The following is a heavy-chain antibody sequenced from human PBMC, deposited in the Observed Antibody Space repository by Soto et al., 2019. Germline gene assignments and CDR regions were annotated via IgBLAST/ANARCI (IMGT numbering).Heavy chain of an antibody. D-gene: IGHD3-3*01. CDR1: EFTFSSYA. Sequence: EVQLLESGGGLVQPGGSLRLSCAASEFTFSSYAMRWVRQAPGKGLDWVSAISASGDSTYYADSVKGRFTISRDNSKNTLYLQMNSLRAEDTAVYFCAKAPLYDFWSRTSYFDYWGQGTLVTVSS. CDR3: AKAPLYDFWSRTSYFDY. J-gene: IGHJ4*02. CDR2: ISASGDST. V-gene: IGHV3-23*01.